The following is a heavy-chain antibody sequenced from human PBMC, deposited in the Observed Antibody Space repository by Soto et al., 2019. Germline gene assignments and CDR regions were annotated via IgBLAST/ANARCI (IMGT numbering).Heavy chain of an antibody. D-gene: IGHD4-4*01. CDR1: GFTFTDFY. CDR3: AGRGGHDYNY. J-gene: IGHJ4*02. Sequence: EVQLVQSGGGLVQPGGSLRLSCVGSGFTFTDFYMNWVRQAPGKGLEWVANIRPDGTETNYVESVRGRFTTSRDNAKNPLFLQMNSPRADDTALYSCAGRGGHDYNYWGQGILVTVSS. CDR2: IRPDGTET. V-gene: IGHV3-7*03.